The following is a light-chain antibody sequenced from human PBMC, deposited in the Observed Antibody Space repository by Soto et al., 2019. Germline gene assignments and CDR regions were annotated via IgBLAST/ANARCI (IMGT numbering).Light chain of an antibody. CDR1: QSINHW. CDR2: DAS. Sequence: GDRVTSTCRASQSINHWLAWYQQKPGKAPKFLIYDASTLRNGVPSRFSGRGSGTEFTLTISSLQPDDFATYYCQQYDSHPYTFGQGTK. CDR3: QQYDSHPYT. V-gene: IGKV1-5*01. J-gene: IGKJ2*01.